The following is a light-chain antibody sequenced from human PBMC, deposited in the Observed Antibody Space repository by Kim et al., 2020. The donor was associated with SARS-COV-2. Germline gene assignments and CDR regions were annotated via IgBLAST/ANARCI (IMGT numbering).Light chain of an antibody. J-gene: IGKJ2*01. Sequence: DIHVTQSPFSLSASVGDRVTITCRAGQNINNYLNWYQQQPGKAPKLLIYAASTLQTGVPSRFSGRGSGSEFTLTISSLQPEDFATYYCQQTATTPWYTFGQGTKLEI. CDR2: AAS. CDR3: QQTATTPWYT. CDR1: QNINNY. V-gene: IGKV1-39*01.